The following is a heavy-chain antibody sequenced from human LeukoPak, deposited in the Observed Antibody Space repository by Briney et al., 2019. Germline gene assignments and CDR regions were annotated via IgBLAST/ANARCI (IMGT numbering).Heavy chain of an antibody. J-gene: IGHJ4*02. CDR2: INPNSGGT. Sequence: ASVTVSCKASGYTFTGYYMHWVRQAPGQGLEWMGWINPNSGGTNYAQKFRGRVTMTRDTSISTAYMELSRLRSDDTAVYYCARANTRGYSYGYGFDYWGQGTLVTVSS. D-gene: IGHD5-18*01. V-gene: IGHV1-2*02. CDR1: GYTFTGYY. CDR3: ARANTRGYSYGYGFDY.